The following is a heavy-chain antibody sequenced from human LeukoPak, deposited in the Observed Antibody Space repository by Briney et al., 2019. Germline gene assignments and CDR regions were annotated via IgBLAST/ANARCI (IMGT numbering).Heavy chain of an antibody. Sequence: GGSLRLSCAASGFTFSDYYMSWIRQAPGKGLEWVSCISTSGSTIYYADSVKGRFTISRDNAKSSLYLQMNSLRADDTAVYYCARGAGYQLLPGYFYYMDVWGKGTTVTVSS. CDR3: ARGAGYQLLPGYFYYMDV. J-gene: IGHJ6*03. V-gene: IGHV3-11*01. CDR1: GFTFSDYY. D-gene: IGHD2-2*01. CDR2: ISTSGSTI.